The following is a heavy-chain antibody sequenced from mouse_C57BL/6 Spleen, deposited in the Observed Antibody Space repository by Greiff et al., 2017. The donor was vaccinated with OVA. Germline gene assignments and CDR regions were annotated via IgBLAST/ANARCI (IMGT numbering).Heavy chain of an antibody. CDR2: INPNYGPT. Sequence: EVKLVESGPELVKPGASVKISCKASGHSFTDYNMNWVKQSNGKSLEWIGVINPNYGPTSYNQKFKGKATLTVDQSSSTAYMQLNSLTSEDSAVYDCARSYYGSSYGYFDVWGTGTTVTVSS. J-gene: IGHJ1*03. CDR3: ARSYYGSSYGYFDV. D-gene: IGHD1-1*01. V-gene: IGHV1-39*01. CDR1: GHSFTDYN.